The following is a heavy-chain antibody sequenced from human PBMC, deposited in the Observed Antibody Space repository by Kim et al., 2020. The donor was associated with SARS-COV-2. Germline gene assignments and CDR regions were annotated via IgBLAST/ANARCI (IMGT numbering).Heavy chain of an antibody. CDR3: AKGIDFWSGYYARGTYYFDY. Sequence: RFTISRDNSKNTLYLQMNSLRAEDTAVYYCAKGIDFWSGYYARGTYYFDYWGQGTLVTVSS. D-gene: IGHD3-3*01. V-gene: IGHV3-23*01. J-gene: IGHJ4*02.